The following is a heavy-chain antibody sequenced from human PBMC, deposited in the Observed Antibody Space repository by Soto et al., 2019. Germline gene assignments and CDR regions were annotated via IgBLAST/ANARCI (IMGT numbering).Heavy chain of an antibody. CDR2: ISWNSGSI. V-gene: IGHV3-9*01. CDR3: AKDIWGAVAGTGYFLPSV. CDR1: GFTFDDYA. J-gene: IGHJ4*02. Sequence: GGSLRLSCAASGFTFDDYAMHWVRQAPGKGLEWVSGISWNSGSIGYADSVKGRFTISRDNAKNSLYLQMNSLRAEDTALYYWAKDIWGAVAGTGYFLPSVWGQGTLVTVPS. D-gene: IGHD6-19*01.